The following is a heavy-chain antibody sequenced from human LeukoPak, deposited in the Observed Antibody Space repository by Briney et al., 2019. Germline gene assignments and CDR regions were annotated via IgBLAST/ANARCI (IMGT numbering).Heavy chain of an antibody. Sequence: GASVKVSCKPSGYTFSDHYMHWVRQAPGQGLEWMGWINPNSGGTNYAQKFQGRVTMTRDTSISTAYMELSRLRSDDTAVYYCARVGQPFWFDPWGQGTLVTVSS. CDR1: GYTFSDHY. D-gene: IGHD1/OR15-1a*01. CDR3: ARVGQPFWFDP. CDR2: INPNSGGT. J-gene: IGHJ5*02. V-gene: IGHV1-2*02.